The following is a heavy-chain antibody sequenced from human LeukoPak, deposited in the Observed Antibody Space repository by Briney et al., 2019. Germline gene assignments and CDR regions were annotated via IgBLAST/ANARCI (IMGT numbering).Heavy chain of an antibody. CDR1: GYTFTSYG. CDR3: TREEYQLLFATWYYYYGMDV. V-gene: IGHV1-18*01. D-gene: IGHD2-2*01. J-gene: IGHJ6*02. CDR2: ISAYNGNT. Sequence: GASVNVSCKASGYTFTSYGISGVRQAPGQGLEWMGWISAYNGNTNFAQKLQGRVTMTTDTSTSTAYMELRSLRSDDTAVYYCTREEYQLLFATWYYYYGMDVWGQGTTVTVSS.